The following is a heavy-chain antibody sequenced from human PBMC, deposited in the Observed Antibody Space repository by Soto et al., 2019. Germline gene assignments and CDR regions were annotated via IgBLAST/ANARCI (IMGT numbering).Heavy chain of an antibody. CDR3: ARDYFPKVGVVIIPVWFDP. D-gene: IGHD3-3*01. CDR2: ISAYNGNT. Sequence: ASVKVSCKASGYTFTSYGISWVRQAPGQGLEWMGWISAYNGNTNYAQKLQGRVTMTTDTSTSTAYMELRSLRSDDTAVYYCARDYFPKVGVVIIPVWFDPWGQGTLVTVS. CDR1: GYTFTSYG. V-gene: IGHV1-18*04. J-gene: IGHJ5*02.